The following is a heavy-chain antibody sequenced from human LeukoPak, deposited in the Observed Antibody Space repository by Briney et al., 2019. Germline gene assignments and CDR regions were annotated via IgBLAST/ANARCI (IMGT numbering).Heavy chain of an antibody. CDR1: GGSISSSTPS. V-gene: IGHV4-39*07. J-gene: IGHJ3*02. Sequence: PSETLSLTCTVSGGSISSSTPSWAWFRHPPGKGLEWIGSIHATGSTYYKSSLKSRVTISIDTSNNQFSLKLTSVTAADTAVYYCARGGAFDIWGQGTMVTVSS. CDR2: IHATGST. CDR3: ARGGAFDI.